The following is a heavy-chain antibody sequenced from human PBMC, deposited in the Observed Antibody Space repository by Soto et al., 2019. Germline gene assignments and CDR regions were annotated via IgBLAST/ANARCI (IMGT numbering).Heavy chain of an antibody. CDR1: GGTFSSYA. Sequence: QVQLVQSGAEVKKPGSSVKVSCKASGGTFSSYAISWVRQAPGQGLEWMGGIIPIFGTANYAQKFQGRVTITADESMSTAYMELSSLRSEDTAVYYCARSQIYYDSSGYYTPYYFDYWGQGTLVTVSS. CDR3: ARSQIYYDSSGYYTPYYFDY. V-gene: IGHV1-69*01. CDR2: IIPIFGTA. J-gene: IGHJ4*02. D-gene: IGHD3-22*01.